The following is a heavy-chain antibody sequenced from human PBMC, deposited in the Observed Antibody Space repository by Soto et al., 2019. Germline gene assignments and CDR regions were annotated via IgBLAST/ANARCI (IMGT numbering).Heavy chain of an antibody. CDR1: GYSFTSYW. V-gene: IGHV5-51*01. CDR2: IYPGDSDT. CDR3: ARLGNYDILTGYYKPPYDYYYYYGMDV. Sequence: GESLKISCKGSGYSFTSYWIGWVRQMPGKGLEWMGIIYPGDSDTRYSPSFQGQVTISADKSISTAYLQWSSLKASDTAMYYCARLGNYDILTGYYKPPYDYYYYYGMDVWGQGTTVTVSS. J-gene: IGHJ6*02. D-gene: IGHD3-9*01.